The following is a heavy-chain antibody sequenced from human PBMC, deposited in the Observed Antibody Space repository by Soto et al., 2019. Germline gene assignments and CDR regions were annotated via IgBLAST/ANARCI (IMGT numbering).Heavy chain of an antibody. D-gene: IGHD6-6*01. CDR3: ARGSSIAGLYYGMDV. V-gene: IGHV4-31*03. CDR2: NYYSGIT. CDR1: CGSICSGGYY. Sequence: SETLSLTCTVSCGSICSGGYYWTWIRQHPGKGLEWIGYNYYSGITYYNPSLKSRVTISLDTSKNQFSLKLSSVTAADTAVYYCARGSSIAGLYYGMDVWGQGTTVT. J-gene: IGHJ6*02.